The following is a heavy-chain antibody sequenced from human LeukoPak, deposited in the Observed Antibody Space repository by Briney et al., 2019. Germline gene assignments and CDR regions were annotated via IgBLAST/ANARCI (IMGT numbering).Heavy chain of an antibody. CDR1: GFTFSNYS. CDR2: ISNSSSYI. J-gene: IGHJ4*02. CDR3: ARRVAVADNYFDY. Sequence: PGGSLRLSCAASGFTFSNYSMNWVRQAPGKGLEWVSSISNSSSYIYYADSVKGRFTISRDNAKNSLYLQMNSLIAEDTGVYYCARRVAVADNYFDYWGQGTLVTVSS. V-gene: IGHV3-21*01. D-gene: IGHD6-19*01.